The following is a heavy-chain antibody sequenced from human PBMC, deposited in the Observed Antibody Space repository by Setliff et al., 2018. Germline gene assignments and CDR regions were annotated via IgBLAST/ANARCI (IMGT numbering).Heavy chain of an antibody. Sequence: ASVKVSCKASGYTFTTYYMHWVRQAPGQGLEWMGVINPGDGSTTYAQKFQGRAKMTRDTSTNTVYMQLNSLRFEDRAVYYCARENTAKNFWGEESDYWGQGTLVTVSS. CDR3: ARENTAKNFWGEESDY. V-gene: IGHV1-46*01. CDR1: GYTFTTYY. J-gene: IGHJ4*02. D-gene: IGHD3-3*01. CDR2: INPGDGST.